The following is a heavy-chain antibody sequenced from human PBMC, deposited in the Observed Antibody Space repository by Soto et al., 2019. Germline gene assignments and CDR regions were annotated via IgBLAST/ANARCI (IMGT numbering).Heavy chain of an antibody. Sequence: QVQLQQWGAGLLKPSETLSLTCAVYGGSFSGYYWSWIRQPPGKGLEWIGEINHSGSTNYNPSLKSRATISVDTSKNQFSLKLSSVTAADTAVYYCARGLSGLMDTWFDPWGQGNLVTVSS. V-gene: IGHV4-34*01. D-gene: IGHD3-10*01. CDR3: ARGLSGLMDTWFDP. CDR1: GGSFSGYY. CDR2: INHSGST. J-gene: IGHJ5*02.